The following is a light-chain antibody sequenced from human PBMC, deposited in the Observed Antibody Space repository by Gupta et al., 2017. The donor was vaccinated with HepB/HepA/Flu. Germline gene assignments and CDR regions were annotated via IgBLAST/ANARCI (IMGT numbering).Light chain of an antibody. Sequence: QSALTQPASVSGSPGQSITISCTGTSSDVGAYKYVSWYQQHPGKAPNLMIYEVSNRPSGVSDRFSGTKSGTTASLTIAGLQAEDEADYYCSSYTTNSAWVFGGATKLTVL. CDR1: SSDVGAYKY. CDR2: EVS. CDR3: SSYTTNSAWV. J-gene: IGLJ3*02. V-gene: IGLV2-14*01.